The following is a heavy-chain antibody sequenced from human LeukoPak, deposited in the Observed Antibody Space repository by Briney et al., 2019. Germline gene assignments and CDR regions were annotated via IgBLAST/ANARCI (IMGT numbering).Heavy chain of an antibody. Sequence: GGSLRLSCAASGFMFSSFRMNWVRQAPGKGLEWVSSISTGGTNMYYAGAVKGRLTISRDNAKNSLYLQMNSLRAEDTAVYYCVRTAYYYDSSGYSHFDCWGQGTLVTVSS. V-gene: IGHV3-21*01. D-gene: IGHD3-22*01. CDR1: GFMFSSFR. CDR2: ISTGGTNM. J-gene: IGHJ4*02. CDR3: VRTAYYYDSSGYSHFDC.